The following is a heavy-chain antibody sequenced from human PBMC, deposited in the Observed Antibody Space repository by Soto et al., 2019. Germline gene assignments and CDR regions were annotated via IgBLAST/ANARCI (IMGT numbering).Heavy chain of an antibody. D-gene: IGHD3-10*01. J-gene: IGHJ6*02. CDR2: INSDGSST. CDR1: GFTFSSYW. V-gene: IGHV3-74*01. Sequence: EVQLVESGGGLVQPGGSLRLSCEASGFTFSSYWMHWVRQAPGKGLVWVARINSDGSSTSYADSVKGRFTISRDNAKNTLYLQMNSLRAEDTAVYYCARAAGGYYYYYGMDVWGQGTTVPVSS. CDR3: ARAAGGYYYYYGMDV.